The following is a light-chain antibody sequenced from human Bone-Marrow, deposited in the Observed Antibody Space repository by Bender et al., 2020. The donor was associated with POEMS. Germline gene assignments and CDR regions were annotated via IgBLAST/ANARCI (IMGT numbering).Light chain of an antibody. CDR1: SSDVGGYNY. V-gene: IGLV2-14*01. Sequence: QSALTQPASVSGSPGQSITISCPGTSSDVGGYNYVSWYHQHPGKAPKLMIYDVSNRPSGVSNRFSGSKSGNTASLTISGLQAEDEADYSCCSYANSSWVFGGGTKLTVL. CDR2: DVS. J-gene: IGLJ3*02. CDR3: CSYANSSWV.